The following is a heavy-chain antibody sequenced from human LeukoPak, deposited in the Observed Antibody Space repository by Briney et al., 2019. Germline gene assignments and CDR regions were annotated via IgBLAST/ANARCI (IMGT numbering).Heavy chain of an antibody. CDR3: AREGGPYRPLDY. V-gene: IGHV4-4*02. Sequence: SETLSLTCGVSGGSITSTNYWTWVRQPPGKGLEWIGEVNLQGSTNYNPSLMGRVAISVDTTENHISLQLPSVTAADTAVYYCAREGGPYRPLDYSGQGTLVTVSS. CDR2: VNLQGST. CDR1: GGSITSTNY. J-gene: IGHJ4*02.